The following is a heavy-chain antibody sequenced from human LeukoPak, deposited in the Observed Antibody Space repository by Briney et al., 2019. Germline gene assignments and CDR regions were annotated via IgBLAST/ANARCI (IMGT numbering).Heavy chain of an antibody. V-gene: IGHV4-39*01. J-gene: IGHJ4*02. CDR3: VRHDGRGGATMGALDS. D-gene: IGHD5-12*01. CDR2: IYYGRTT. CDR1: AGSISSSSHH. Sequence: SETLSLTCTVSAGSISSSSHHWGWIRQSPGKGLEWIGSIYYGRTTYYNPSLNSRVTISVVTSKNQFSLQLNSVTAADTAVYYCVRHDGRGGATMGALDSWGQGSLVTVSS.